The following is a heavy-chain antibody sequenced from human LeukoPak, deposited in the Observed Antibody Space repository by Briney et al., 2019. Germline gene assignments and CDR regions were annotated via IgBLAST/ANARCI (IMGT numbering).Heavy chain of an antibody. CDR3: ARGPYYGSGVDY. CDR2: INHSGST. CDR1: GGSFSGYY. V-gene: IGHV4-34*01. Sequence: PSETLSLTCAVYGGSFSGYYWSWIRQPPGKGLEWIGEINHSGSTNYNPSLKSRVTISVDTSKNQFSLKLSSVTAADTAVYYCARGPYYGSGVDYWGQGTLVTVSS. J-gene: IGHJ4*02. D-gene: IGHD3-10*01.